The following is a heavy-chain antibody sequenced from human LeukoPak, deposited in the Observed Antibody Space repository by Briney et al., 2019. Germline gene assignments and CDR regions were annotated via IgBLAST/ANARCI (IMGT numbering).Heavy chain of an antibody. D-gene: IGHD1/OR15-1a*01. CDR2: IYSSGTT. J-gene: IGHJ4*02. V-gene: IGHV4-31*03. CDR1: GGSISSGGYS. Sequence: SETLSLTCTVSGGSISSGGYSWSWIRQHPGKGPEWIGYIYSSGTTYYNPSLKSRLTISVDTSKNQFSLKLSSVTAADTAVYYCARAAQNWNNAPYFDFWGQETLVTVSS. CDR3: ARAAQNWNNAPYFDF.